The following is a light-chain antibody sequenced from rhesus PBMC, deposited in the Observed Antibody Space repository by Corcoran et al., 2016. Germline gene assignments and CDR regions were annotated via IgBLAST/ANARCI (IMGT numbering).Light chain of an antibody. CDR3: QRGYSTPYS. J-gene: IGKJ2*01. CDR2: FAN. V-gene: IGKV1-32*03. CDR1: QGISSY. Sequence: DIQMSQSPSSLSASVGDRVTITCRASQGISSYLNWYQQKPGKAPKLLIYFANSLACGVPSMFSGCGSGTDYTLTISSLHPEDFATYDCQRGYSTPYSFGQGTKVEIK.